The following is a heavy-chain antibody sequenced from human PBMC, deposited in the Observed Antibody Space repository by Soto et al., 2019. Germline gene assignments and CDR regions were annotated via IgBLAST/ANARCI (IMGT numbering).Heavy chain of an antibody. CDR1: GFTFSSYG. V-gene: IGHV3-33*01. D-gene: IGHD3-10*01. CDR3: ARDRGYYGSGSYYTIQDAFDI. J-gene: IGHJ3*02. Sequence: QVQLVESGGGVVQPGRSLRLSCAASGFTFSSYGMHWVRQAPGKGLEWVAVIWYDGSNKYYADSVKGRFTISRDNSKNTLYLQMNRLGAEGKAVYYCARDRGYYGSGSYYTIQDAFDIWGQGTMVTVSS. CDR2: IWYDGSNK.